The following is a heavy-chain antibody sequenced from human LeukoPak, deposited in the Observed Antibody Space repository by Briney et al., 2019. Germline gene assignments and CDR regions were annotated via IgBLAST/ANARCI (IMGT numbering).Heavy chain of an antibody. D-gene: IGHD2-15*01. CDR1: GYTFTGYY. J-gene: IGHJ3*02. CDR3: ARDIVVVVAAKGDAFDI. CDR2: INPNSGGT. Sequence: ASVKVSCKASGYTFTGYYMHWVRQAPGQGLEWMGWINPNSGGTNYAQKFQGRVTMTRDTSISTAYMELSRLRSDDTAVYYCARDIVVVVAAKGDAFDIWGQGTMVTVSS. V-gene: IGHV1-2*02.